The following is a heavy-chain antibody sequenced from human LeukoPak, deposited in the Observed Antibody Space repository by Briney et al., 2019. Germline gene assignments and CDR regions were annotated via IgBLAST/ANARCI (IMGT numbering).Heavy chain of an antibody. CDR2: ISGSGGST. CDR3: AKDGGYCSGGSCYPYYMDV. D-gene: IGHD2-15*01. V-gene: IGHV3-23*01. Sequence: GGSLRLSCAASGFTFSSYAMSWVRQAPGKGLEWVSAISGSGGSTYYADSVKGRFTISRDNAKNSLYLQMNRLRAEDTAVYYCAKDGGYCSGGSCYPYYMDVWGKGTTVTVSS. CDR1: GFTFSSYA. J-gene: IGHJ6*03.